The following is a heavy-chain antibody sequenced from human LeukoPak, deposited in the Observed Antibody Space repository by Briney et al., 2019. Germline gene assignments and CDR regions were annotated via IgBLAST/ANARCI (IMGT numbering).Heavy chain of an antibody. CDR3: AKRPSDFGDYVSYFDY. CDR1: GFTFSSYS. V-gene: IGHV3-30*18. CDR2: ISDDGRRK. D-gene: IGHD4-17*01. J-gene: IGHJ4*02. Sequence: GGSLRLSCAASGFTFSSYSMNWVRQAPGKGLEWVGVISDDGRRKDYADSVKGRFTISRDNSKDTLYLQMNSLRAEDTGVYYCAKRPSDFGDYVSYFDYWGQGTLVTVSS.